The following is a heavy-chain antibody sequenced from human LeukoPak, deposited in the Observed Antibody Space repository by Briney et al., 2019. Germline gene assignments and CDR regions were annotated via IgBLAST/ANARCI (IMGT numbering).Heavy chain of an antibody. D-gene: IGHD6-13*01. V-gene: IGHV1-18*01. Sequence: ASVKVSCKASGYTFTSYDINWVRQAPGQGLECMGWISAENGNTNYAQRVPGRITMTTHTSTSTAYMEVRSLRSDDTAVYYCAVGIAAADPYYYYYGMDVWGQGTTVTVSS. CDR1: GYTFTSYD. J-gene: IGHJ6*02. CDR2: ISAENGNT. CDR3: AVGIAAADPYYYYYGMDV.